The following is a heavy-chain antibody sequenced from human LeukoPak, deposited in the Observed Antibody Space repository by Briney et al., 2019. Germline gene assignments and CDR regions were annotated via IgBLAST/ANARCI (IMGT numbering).Heavy chain of an antibody. CDR3: AKEYTMYHSSWFFDY. D-gene: IGHD3-22*01. J-gene: IGHJ4*02. CDR2: ISYDEGTK. CDR1: GFTFTSYG. Sequence: GGSLILSCAASGFTFTSYGMHWVRQAPGKELEGVAVISYDEGTKYYADSVKGRFTISRDNSKNTLSPQMNSLRAEDTAVYYCAKEYTMYHSSWFFDYWGQGTLVSVSS. V-gene: IGHV3-30*18.